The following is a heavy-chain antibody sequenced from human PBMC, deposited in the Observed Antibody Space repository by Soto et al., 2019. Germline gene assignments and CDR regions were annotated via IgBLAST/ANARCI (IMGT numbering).Heavy chain of an antibody. V-gene: IGHV1-2*02. J-gene: IGHJ4*02. D-gene: IGHD5-12*01. CDR2: INPNSGAT. Sequence: ASVKVSCKASGYTFTGYYIHWVRQAPGQGLEWMGWINPNSGATNQAQKFQGRVTMARDTSISTAYMELSRLTSDDTAVYYCARDAVSTIGDFDYWGQGTLVTVSS. CDR1: GYTFTGYY. CDR3: ARDAVSTIGDFDY.